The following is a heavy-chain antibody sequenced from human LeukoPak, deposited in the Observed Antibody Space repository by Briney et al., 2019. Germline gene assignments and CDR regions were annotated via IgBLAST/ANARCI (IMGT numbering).Heavy chain of an antibody. J-gene: IGHJ4*02. V-gene: IGHV4-59*01. Sequence: SETLSLTCTVSGGSISSYYWSWIRQPPGKGLEWSGYIYYSGSTNYNPSLMSRVTISVDTSKNQFSLKLSSVTAADAAIYYCARGPNSTGWYPHWGQGTLVTVSS. CDR1: GGSISSYY. D-gene: IGHD6-19*01. CDR3: ARGPNSTGWYPH. CDR2: IYYSGST.